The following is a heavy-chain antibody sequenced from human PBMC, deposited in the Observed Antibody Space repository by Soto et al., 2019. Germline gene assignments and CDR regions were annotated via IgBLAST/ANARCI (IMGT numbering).Heavy chain of an antibody. CDR2: INPNTGAT. CDR1: GHPFLDFY. V-gene: IGHV1-2*02. CDR3: ARIHYYYDTGRTDYF. D-gene: IGHD3-22*01. Sequence: QVQLVQSGAEVRKPGASVRVSCSPSGHPFLDFYVHWVRQAPGKGLEWLGWINPNTGATNYAQKFEGRVTVTSDMSINSAYMELTRLTSDDTAVYYCARIHYYYDTGRTDYFWGPGTLVTVSS. J-gene: IGHJ4*02.